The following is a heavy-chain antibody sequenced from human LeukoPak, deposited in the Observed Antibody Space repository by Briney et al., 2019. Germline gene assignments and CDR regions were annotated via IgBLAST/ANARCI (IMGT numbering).Heavy chain of an antibody. D-gene: IGHD6-13*01. CDR1: GGSISSSSYY. V-gene: IGHV4-39*07. CDR3: IRSSWYYFDY. Sequence: SETLSLTCTVSGGSISSSSYYWGWIRQPPGKGLEWIGSIYYSGSTYYNPSLRSRVTISLDTSKNQFSLKLSSVTAADTAVYYCIRSSWYYFDYWGQGTLVTVSS. CDR2: IYYSGST. J-gene: IGHJ4*02.